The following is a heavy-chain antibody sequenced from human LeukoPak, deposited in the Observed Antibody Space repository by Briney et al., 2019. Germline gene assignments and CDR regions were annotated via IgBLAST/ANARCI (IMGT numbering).Heavy chain of an antibody. J-gene: IGHJ4*02. CDR2: ISGSGDAT. CDR1: GFTFNTYA. D-gene: IGHD3-10*02. CDR3: AKDVPGY. V-gene: IGHV3-23*01. Sequence: PGGSLRLSCAASGFTFNTYAMTWVRQAPGKGLEWVSAISGSGDATYYADSVKGRFTISRDNSKNTMFLQMNSLRAEDTAVYYCAKDVPGYWGQGTLVTVSS.